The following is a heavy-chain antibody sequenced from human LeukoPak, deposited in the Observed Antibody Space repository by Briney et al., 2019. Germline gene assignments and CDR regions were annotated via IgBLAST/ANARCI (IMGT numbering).Heavy chain of an antibody. Sequence: PSQTLSLTCTVSGGSISSGANYWSWIRQPPGRGLEWIGYISHSESAYYSPSLESRITISVDRSKNQFSLKLKSVTAADTAVYYCARRRSNYNNPSYYFDYWGQGTLVTVSS. D-gene: IGHD4-11*01. CDR3: ARRRSNYNNPSYYFDY. CDR2: ISHSESA. V-gene: IGHV4-30-2*01. J-gene: IGHJ4*02. CDR1: GGSISSGANY.